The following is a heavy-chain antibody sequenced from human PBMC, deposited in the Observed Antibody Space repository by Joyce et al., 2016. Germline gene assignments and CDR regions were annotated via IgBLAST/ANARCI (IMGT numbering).Heavy chain of an antibody. D-gene: IGHD2/OR15-2a*01. Sequence: HVQLVQSGAEVKKPGASVKFSCKASGYMFTTYAIHWVRQAPGERLEWMGWSDRGTGYTKISQDFQDRVTITRDTSATTVYMELSSLGSEDTAEYYCARDLRNHKYYYHAMDVWGQGTTVTVSS. CDR2: SDRGTGYT. CDR3: ARDLRNHKYYYHAMDV. CDR1: GYMFTTYA. J-gene: IGHJ6*02. V-gene: IGHV1-3*04.